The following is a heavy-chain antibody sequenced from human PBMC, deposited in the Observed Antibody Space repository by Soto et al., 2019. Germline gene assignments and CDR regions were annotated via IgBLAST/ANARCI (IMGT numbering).Heavy chain of an antibody. Sequence: SETLSLTCTVSGGSISSGGYYWSWIRQHPGKGLEWIGYIYYSGSTYYNPSLRSRVTISVDTSKNQFSLKLSSVTAADTAVYYCARALKRGGGFKDNWFDPWGQGTLVTVSS. V-gene: IGHV4-31*03. CDR1: GGSISSGGYY. CDR2: IYYSGST. CDR3: ARALKRGGGFKDNWFDP. J-gene: IGHJ5*02. D-gene: IGHD3-16*01.